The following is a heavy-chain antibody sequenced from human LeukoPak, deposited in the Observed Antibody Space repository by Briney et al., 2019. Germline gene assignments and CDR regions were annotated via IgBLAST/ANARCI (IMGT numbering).Heavy chain of an antibody. CDR1: GFTFSSYA. J-gene: IGHJ4*02. D-gene: IGHD3-10*01. CDR3: AKDLMVRGVPSVVPLGY. Sequence: GRSLRLSCAASGFTFSSYAMHWVRQAPGKGLEWVAVISYDGSNKYYADSVKGRFTISRDNSKNTLYLQMNSLRAEDTAVYYCAKDLMVRGVPSVVPLGYWGQGTLVTVSS. V-gene: IGHV3-30*04. CDR2: ISYDGSNK.